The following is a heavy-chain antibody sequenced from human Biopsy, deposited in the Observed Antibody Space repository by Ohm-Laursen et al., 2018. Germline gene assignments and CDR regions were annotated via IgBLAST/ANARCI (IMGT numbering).Heavy chain of an antibody. CDR3: ARHPTGFWFDP. J-gene: IGHJ5*02. V-gene: IGHV4-39*01. CDR2: IFYTGII. CDR1: GGSVSSNTDY. Sequence: TLSLTCTVSGGSVSSNTDYWAWLRQPPGKGLEWIGSIFYTGIIFYNPSLKSRISISVDTSKNQFSLNTNSVTASDTALYYCARHPTGFWFDPWGQGTLVIVSS.